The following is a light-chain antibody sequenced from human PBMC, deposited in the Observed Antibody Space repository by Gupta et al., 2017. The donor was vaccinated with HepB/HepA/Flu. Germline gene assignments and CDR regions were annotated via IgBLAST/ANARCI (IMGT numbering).Light chain of an antibody. CDR2: GAS. CDR1: QSIHSY. CDR3: QQSNLFPCT. Sequence: DIQMTQSPSSLSASVGDRVTITCRASQSIHSYLNWYQQKPGKAPKFLIYGASSLQSGVPSRFSGSGSATDFTLTISSLQPEDFATYYCQQSNLFPCTLGQGTKLEIK. V-gene: IGKV1-39*01. J-gene: IGKJ2*02.